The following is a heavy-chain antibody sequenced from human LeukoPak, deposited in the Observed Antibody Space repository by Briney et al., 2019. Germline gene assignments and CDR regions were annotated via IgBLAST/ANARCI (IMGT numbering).Heavy chain of an antibody. D-gene: IGHD5-24*01. J-gene: IGHJ4*02. Sequence: GGSLRLSCAASGFTFSSYSMNWVRQAPGKGLEWVSSISSSSSYIYYADSVKGRFTISRDNAKNSLYLQMNSLRAEDTAVYYCARDGARDGYNPGPIFDYWGQGTLVTVSS. V-gene: IGHV3-21*01. CDR3: ARDGARDGYNPGPIFDY. CDR2: ISSSSSYI. CDR1: GFTFSSYS.